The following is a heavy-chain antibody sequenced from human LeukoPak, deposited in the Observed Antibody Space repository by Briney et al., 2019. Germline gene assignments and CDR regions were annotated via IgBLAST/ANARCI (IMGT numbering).Heavy chain of an antibody. CDR1: GGTFSSYT. J-gene: IGHJ5*02. Sequence: GASVKVSCKASGGTFSSYTISWVRQAPGQGLEWMGRIIPILGIANYAQKFQGRVTITADKSTSTAYMELSSLRSEDTAVYYCARDLGEQWPSLNWSDPWGQGTLVTVSS. CDR3: ARDLGEQWPSLNWSDP. V-gene: IGHV1-69*04. CDR2: IIPILGIA. D-gene: IGHD6-19*01.